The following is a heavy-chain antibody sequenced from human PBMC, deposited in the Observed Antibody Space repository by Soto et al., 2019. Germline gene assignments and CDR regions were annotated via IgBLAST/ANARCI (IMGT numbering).Heavy chain of an antibody. CDR1: GGTLSSYA. J-gene: IGHJ3*02. D-gene: IGHD6-19*01. CDR3: ARGSSGHSAFDI. V-gene: IGHV1-69*13. CDR2: IIPIFGTA. Sequence: SVKVSCKASGGTLSSYAISWVRQAPGQGLEWMGGIIPIFGTANYAQKFQGRVTITADESTSTAYMELSSLRSEDTAVYYCARGSSGHSAFDIWGQGTMVTVSS.